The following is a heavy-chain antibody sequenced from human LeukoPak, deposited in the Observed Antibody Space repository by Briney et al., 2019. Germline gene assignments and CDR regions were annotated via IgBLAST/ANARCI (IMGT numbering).Heavy chain of an antibody. CDR2: IYTSGAT. CDR1: GGSISNYY. J-gene: IGHJ6*02. D-gene: IGHD6-13*01. Sequence: SETLSLTCTVSGGSISNYYRSWIRQPAGQGLEWIGHIYTSGATNYRPSLKSRVTMSVDTSKNQFSLKLTSVTAADTAVYYCARGPYSSIWYEGHGMDVWGQGTTVSVS. V-gene: IGHV4-4*07. CDR3: ARGPYSSIWYEGHGMDV.